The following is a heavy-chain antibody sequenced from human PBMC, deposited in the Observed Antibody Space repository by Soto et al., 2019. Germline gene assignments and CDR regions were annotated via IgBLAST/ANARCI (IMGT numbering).Heavy chain of an antibody. CDR3: ARERLWFGEKEGAAFDY. D-gene: IGHD3-10*01. CDR1: GGSISSYY. CDR2: IYYSGST. J-gene: IGHJ4*02. Sequence: SETLSLTCTLSGGSISSYYWSWIRQPPGKGLEWIGYIYYSGSTNYNPSLKSRVTISVDTSKNQFSLKLSSVTAADTAVYYCARERLWFGEKEGAAFDYWGQGTLVTVSS. V-gene: IGHV4-59*01.